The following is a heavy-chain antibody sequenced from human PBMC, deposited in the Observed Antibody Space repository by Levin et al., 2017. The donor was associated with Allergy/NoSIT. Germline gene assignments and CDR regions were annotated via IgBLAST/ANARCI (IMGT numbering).Heavy chain of an antibody. J-gene: IGHJ4*02. Sequence: PEQGLEWIGYIYYSGSTFYNPSLKSRLMISVDTSKNQFSLNVSSVTAAAAAVYYCARDDGSTVDFWGQGALVTVAS. CDR3: ARDDGSTVDF. V-gene: IGHV4-31*02. CDR2: IYYSGST. D-gene: IGHD2-2*03.